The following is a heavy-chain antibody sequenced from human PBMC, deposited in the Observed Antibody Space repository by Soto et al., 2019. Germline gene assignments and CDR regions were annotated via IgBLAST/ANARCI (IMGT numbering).Heavy chain of an antibody. J-gene: IGHJ1*01. Sequence: EGQLVESGGRLVQPGGCLRLASQVSGFTLRSYWMTWVRRAPGKGLEWVANINLDGSEKYYVDTVKGRLTISRDNAKTSLHLDLRDLRAHGTAVYYCARGAMAGNEVPGDWGQGTLVTV. D-gene: IGHD1-1*01. CDR2: INLDGSEK. CDR3: ARGAMAGNEVPGD. CDR1: GFTLRSYW. V-gene: IGHV3-7*05.